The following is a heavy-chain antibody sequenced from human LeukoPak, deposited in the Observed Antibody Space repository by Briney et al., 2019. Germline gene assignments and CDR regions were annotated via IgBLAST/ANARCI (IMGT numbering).Heavy chain of an antibody. CDR3: ARHDVTIFGVVSATHFDY. D-gene: IGHD3-3*01. Sequence: SETLSLTCTVSGGSISSSSYYWGWIRQPPGKGLEWIGSIYYSGSTYYNPSLKSRVTISVDTSKNQFSLKLNSVTAADAAVYYCARHDVTIFGVVSATHFDYWGQGTLVTVSS. J-gene: IGHJ4*02. V-gene: IGHV4-39*01. CDR1: GGSISSSSYY. CDR2: IYYSGST.